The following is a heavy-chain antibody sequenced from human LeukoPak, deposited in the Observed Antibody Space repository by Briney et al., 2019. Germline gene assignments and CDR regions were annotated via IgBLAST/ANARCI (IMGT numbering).Heavy chain of an antibody. CDR2: ISYDGSNK. Sequence: GGSLRLSCAASGFTFSSYGMHWVRQAPGKGLEWVAVISYDGSNKYYADSVKGRFTISRDNSKNTLYLQMNSLRAEDTAVYYCAKGDFTVTKPHYYYYGMDVWGQGTTVTVS. D-gene: IGHD4-17*01. CDR3: AKGDFTVTKPHYYYYGMDV. V-gene: IGHV3-30*18. CDR1: GFTFSSYG. J-gene: IGHJ6*02.